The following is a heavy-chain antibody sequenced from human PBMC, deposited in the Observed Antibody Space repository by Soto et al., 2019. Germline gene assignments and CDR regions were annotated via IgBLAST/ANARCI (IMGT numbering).Heavy chain of an antibody. CDR1: GGSFSGYY. D-gene: IGHD1-26*01. Sequence: QVQLQQWGAGLLKPSETLSLTCAVYGGSFSGYYWRWIRQPPGKGLEWIGEINHSGSTNYNPSLKSRVTISVDTSKNQFALGLSSVTAADTAVYYCARGEVGASTGFDSWGQGTLVTVSS. J-gene: IGHJ4*02. CDR3: ARGEVGASTGFDS. CDR2: INHSGST. V-gene: IGHV4-34*01.